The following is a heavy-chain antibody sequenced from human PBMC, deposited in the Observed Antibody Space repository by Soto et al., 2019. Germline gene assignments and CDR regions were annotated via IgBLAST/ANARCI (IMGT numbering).Heavy chain of an antibody. CDR1: GFTFSSYA. J-gene: IGHJ4*02. D-gene: IGHD5-18*01. V-gene: IGHV3-30-3*01. CDR2: ISYDGSNK. CDR3: ARVDTAMVIAAHPSDY. Sequence: PGGSLRLSCAASGFTFSSYAMHWVRQAPGKGLEWVAVISYDGSNKYYADSVKGRFTISRDNSKNTLYLQMNSLRAEDAAVYYCARVDTAMVIAAHPSDYWSQGTLVTVSS.